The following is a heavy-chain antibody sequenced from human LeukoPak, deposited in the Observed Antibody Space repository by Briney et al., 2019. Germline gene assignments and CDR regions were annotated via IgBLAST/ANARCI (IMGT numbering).Heavy chain of an antibody. CDR2: IYYSGST. J-gene: IGHJ4*02. Sequence: PSETLSLTCTVSGGSLSNYYWSWIRQYPGQGLEWIGYIYYSGSTTYNSSLKSRVTISVDTSKNQFSLKLTSVTAADTAVYYCARGGSGYWGQGTLVTVSS. CDR3: ARGGSGY. D-gene: IGHD1-26*01. CDR1: GGSLSNYY. V-gene: IGHV4-59*01.